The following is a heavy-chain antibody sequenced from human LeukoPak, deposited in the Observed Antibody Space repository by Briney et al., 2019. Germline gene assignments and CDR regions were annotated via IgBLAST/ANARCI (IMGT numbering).Heavy chain of an antibody. CDR3: ASTPVRDYVCGSYRPQGFDP. CDR2: IYYSGST. V-gene: IGHV4-31*03. CDR1: GGSISSGGYY. J-gene: IGHJ5*02. Sequence: SQTLSLTCTVSGGSISSGGYYWSWIRQHPGKGLEWIGYIYYSGSTYYNPSLKSRVTISVDTSKNQFSLKLSSVTAADTAVYYCASTPVRDYVCGSYRPQGFDPWGRGTLVTVSS. D-gene: IGHD3-16*02.